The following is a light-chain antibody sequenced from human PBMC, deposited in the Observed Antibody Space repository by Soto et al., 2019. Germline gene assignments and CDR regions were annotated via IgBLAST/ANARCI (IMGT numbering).Light chain of an antibody. J-gene: IGKJ3*01. CDR1: QSISSW. Sequence: DIQMTQSPSTLSASVGDRVTITCRASQSISSWLAWYQQKPGKVPKLLIYKAFSLESGVQSRISGSGSGTEFTLTISSLQPDDFATYYCQQYNRYPLTFGPGTKVDIK. V-gene: IGKV1-5*03. CDR2: KAF. CDR3: QQYNRYPLT.